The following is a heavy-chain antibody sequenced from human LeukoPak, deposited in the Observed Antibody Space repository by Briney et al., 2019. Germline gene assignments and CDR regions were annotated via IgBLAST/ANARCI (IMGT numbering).Heavy chain of an antibody. D-gene: IGHD6-13*01. Sequence: SETLSLTCTVSGGSIGSYYWSWIRQPPGKGLEWIGYIYYSGSTNYNPSLKSRVTISVDTSKNQFSLKLSSVTAADTAVYYCARDYIAAAGSFDPWGQGTLVTVSS. V-gene: IGHV4-59*01. CDR2: IYYSGST. CDR1: GGSIGSYY. CDR3: ARDYIAAAGSFDP. J-gene: IGHJ5*02.